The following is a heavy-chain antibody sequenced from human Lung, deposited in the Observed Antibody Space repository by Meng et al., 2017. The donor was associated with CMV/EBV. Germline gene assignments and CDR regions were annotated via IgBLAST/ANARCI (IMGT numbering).Heavy chain of an antibody. V-gene: IGHV1-2*02. D-gene: IGHD2-2*01. CDR1: GYTFTGYY. J-gene: IGHJ2*01. CDR2: INPNSGGT. Sequence: ASVXVSXKASGYTFTGYYMHWVRQAPGQGLEWMGWINPNSGGTNYAQKFQGRVTMTRDTSISTAYMELSRLRSDDTAVYYCARLSRPNPGYWYFDLWGRGXLVTVSS. CDR3: ARLSRPNPGYWYFDL.